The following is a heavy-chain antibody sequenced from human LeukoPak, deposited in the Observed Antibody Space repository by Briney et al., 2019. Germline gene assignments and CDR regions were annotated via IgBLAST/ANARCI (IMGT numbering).Heavy chain of an antibody. D-gene: IGHD3-22*01. J-gene: IGHJ2*01. V-gene: IGHV1-18*04. CDR3: ARVDSSGYSKYWYFDL. Sequence: ASVKVSCKASGYTFTSYYMHWVRQAPGQGLEWMGWISAYNGITNYAQKLQGRVTMTTDTSTSTAYMELRSLRSDDTAVYYCARVDSSGYSKYWYFDLWGRGTLVTVSS. CDR2: ISAYNGIT. CDR1: GYTFTSYY.